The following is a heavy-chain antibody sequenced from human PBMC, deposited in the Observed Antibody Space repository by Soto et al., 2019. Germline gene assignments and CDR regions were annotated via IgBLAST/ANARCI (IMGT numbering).Heavy chain of an antibody. CDR2: INAGNGNT. V-gene: IGHV1-3*01. J-gene: IGHJ4*02. D-gene: IGHD3-16*01. CDR3: ARGLNVYYFDY. CDR1: GYTFTSYA. Sequence: QVPLVQSGAEVKKPGASVKVSCKASGYTFTSYAVHWVRQAPGQRLEWMGWINAGNGNTKYSQKFQGRVTITRDTSASTAYMELSSLRSEDTAVYYCARGLNVYYFDYWGQGTLVTVSS.